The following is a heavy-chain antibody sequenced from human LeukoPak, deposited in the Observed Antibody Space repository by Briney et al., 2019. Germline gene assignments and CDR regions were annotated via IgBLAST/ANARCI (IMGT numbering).Heavy chain of an antibody. D-gene: IGHD3-10*01. CDR3: ARPRSHMVRGVRVQYGMDV. CDR1: GFTFDDYV. J-gene: IGHJ6*02. Sequence: GGSLRLSCAASGFTFDDYVMSWVRQGPGKGLEWVSGINWNGGSTNYADSVRGRFTISRDNAKNSLYLRMNSLRAEDTALYYCARPRSHMVRGVRVQYGMDVWGQGTTVTVSS. V-gene: IGHV3-20*04. CDR2: INWNGGST.